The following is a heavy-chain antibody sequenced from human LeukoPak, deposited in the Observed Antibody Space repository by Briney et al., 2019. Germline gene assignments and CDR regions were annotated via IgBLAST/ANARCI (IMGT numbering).Heavy chain of an antibody. CDR1: GLTFSSYW. CDR3: ARVGCTTTSCLAN. V-gene: IGHV3-7*01. J-gene: IGHJ4*02. Sequence: GGPLRLSCAISGLTFSSYWMTWVRQAPGKGLELVANIKQDGSEKYYVDSVKGRFTISRDNAKNSLYLQMSSLRVEGTAVYYCARVGCTTTSCLANWGQGTLVTVSS. CDR2: IKQDGSEK. D-gene: IGHD2-2*01.